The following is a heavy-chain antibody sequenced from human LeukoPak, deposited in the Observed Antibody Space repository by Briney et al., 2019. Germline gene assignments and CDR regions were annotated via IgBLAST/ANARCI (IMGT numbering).Heavy chain of an antibody. CDR2: IRYDGSNK. J-gene: IGHJ4*02. Sequence: GGSLRLSCAASGFTFSSYGMHWVRQAPGKGLEWVAFIRYDGSNKYYADSVKGRFTISRDNSKNTLYLQMNSLRAEDTAVYYCAKDHGRFLEWLLYDYWGQGTLVTVSS. V-gene: IGHV3-30*02. CDR3: AKDHGRFLEWLLYDY. CDR1: GFTFSSYG. D-gene: IGHD3-3*01.